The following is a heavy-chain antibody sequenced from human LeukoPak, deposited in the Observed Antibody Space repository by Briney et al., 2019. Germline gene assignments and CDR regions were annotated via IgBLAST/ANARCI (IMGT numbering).Heavy chain of an antibody. V-gene: IGHV3-66*02. CDR1: GFTVSSNY. CDR3: ARGFGKASAEVFGGYTMDV. D-gene: IGHD6-13*01. J-gene: IGHJ6*02. Sequence: PGGSLRLSCAASGFTVSSNYMSWVRQAPGKGLEWVSLIYTGGSTYYADSVKGRFTISRDNSKNTLFLQMNNPRPEDTAVYYCARGFGKASAEVFGGYTMDVWGQGTTVTVSS. CDR2: IYTGGST.